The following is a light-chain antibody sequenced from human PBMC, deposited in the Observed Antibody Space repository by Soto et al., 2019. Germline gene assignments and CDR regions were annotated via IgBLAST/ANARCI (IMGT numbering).Light chain of an antibody. V-gene: IGKV3-11*01. CDR1: QSVISA. CDR2: DAS. CDR3: HQRAT. J-gene: IGKJ4*01. Sequence: EIVLTQSPATLSLSAGESATLSCRASQSVISALVWYQQKPGXXPRLLMFDASHRGTGTPTTFSGSESGTDFTLTISSVEPDDFAVYYCHQRATFGGGTKVDIK.